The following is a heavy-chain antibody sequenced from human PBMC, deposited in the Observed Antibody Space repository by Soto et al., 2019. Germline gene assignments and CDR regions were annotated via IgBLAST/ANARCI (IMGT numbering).Heavy chain of an antibody. CDR3: AREMGTSGAYGY. Sequence: EVQLVDSGGDLVQPGGSLRLSCAASGFTFSTYWMSWVRQAPGKGLEWVANIDPDGSQKYYVDSVKGRFTISRDNAKNSLYLQMNSLRAEDTAVYYCAREMGTSGAYGYWGQGPLVTVSS. J-gene: IGHJ4*02. CDR2: IDPDGSQK. V-gene: IGHV3-7*03. D-gene: IGHD1-26*01. CDR1: GFTFSTYW.